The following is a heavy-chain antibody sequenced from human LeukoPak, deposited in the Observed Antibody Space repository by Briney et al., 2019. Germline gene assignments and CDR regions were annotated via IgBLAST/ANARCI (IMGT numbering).Heavy chain of an antibody. D-gene: IGHD4-17*01. CDR2: INDSGST. Sequence: SETLSLTCAVYGGSLSGYNWSWIRQPPGKGLEWIGEINDSGSTKYNPSLKSRVTISVDTSKNQFSLKLSSVTAADTAVYYCARHRIYGVGAYRSWGQGTLVTVSS. J-gene: IGHJ5*02. CDR1: GGSLSGYN. CDR3: ARHRIYGVGAYRS. V-gene: IGHV4-34*01.